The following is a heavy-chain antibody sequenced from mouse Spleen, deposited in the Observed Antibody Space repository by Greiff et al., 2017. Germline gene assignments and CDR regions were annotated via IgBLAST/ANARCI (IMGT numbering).Heavy chain of an antibody. D-gene: IGHD1-2*01. J-gene: IGHJ1*01. CDR1: GFTFSSYA. Sequence: EVQGVESGGGLVKLGGSLKLSCAASGFTFSSYAMSWVRQTPEKRLEWVATISSGGGNTYYPDSVKGRFTISRDNAKNTLYLQMSSLKSEDTAMYYCARQDYGYSYWYFDVWGAGTTVTVSS. CDR3: ARQDYGYSYWYFDV. V-gene: IGHV5-9-3*01. CDR2: ISSGGGNT.